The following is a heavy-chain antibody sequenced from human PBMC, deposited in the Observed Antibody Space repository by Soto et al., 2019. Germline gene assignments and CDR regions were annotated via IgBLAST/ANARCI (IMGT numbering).Heavy chain of an antibody. D-gene: IGHD3-3*02. V-gene: IGHV4-30-4*01. CDR2: VYYRGSI. J-gene: IGHJ5*01. CDR1: GDSISSPYYY. Sequence: SETLSLTCTVSGDSISSPYYYWSWIRQAPGKGLELIGYVYYRGSIYYTPSFESRVSISVDTSKNQFSLRLTSVTAADSAMYFCARVTFTPNWFDSWGQESWSPSPQ. CDR3: ARVTFTPNWFDS.